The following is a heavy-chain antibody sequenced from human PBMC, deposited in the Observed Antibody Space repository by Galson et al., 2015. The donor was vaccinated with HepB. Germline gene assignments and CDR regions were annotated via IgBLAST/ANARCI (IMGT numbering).Heavy chain of an antibody. J-gene: IGHJ3*02. D-gene: IGHD4/OR15-4a*01. Sequence: SLRLSCAASDSTFSSYTMNWVRQTPGKGLQWVSYISTNGVTIHYADSVKGRFTIARDNAKNTMWLQMNSLRAEDTAVYYCATTKFGSGAYWTFDIWGQGKLVTVSS. CDR2: ISTNGVTI. V-gene: IGHV3-48*04. CDR1: DSTFSSYT. CDR3: ATTKFGSGAYWTFDI.